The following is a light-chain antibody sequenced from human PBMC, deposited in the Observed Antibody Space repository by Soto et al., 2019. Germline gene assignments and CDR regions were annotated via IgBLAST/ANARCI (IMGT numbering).Light chain of an antibody. V-gene: IGKV3-20*01. J-gene: IGKJ1*01. CDR1: QSVSSSY. Sequence: EIVLTQSPGTLSLSPGERATLSCRASQSVSSSYLAWYQQKPGQAPRLLIYGASSRATGIPDRFSGSGSGTDFTLTISRLEAESFGVYFCQQDGSSPWTFGQGTKVEIK. CDR2: GAS. CDR3: QQDGSSPWT.